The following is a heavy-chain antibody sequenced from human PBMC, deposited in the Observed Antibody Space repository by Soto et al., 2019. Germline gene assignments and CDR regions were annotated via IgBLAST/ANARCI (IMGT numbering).Heavy chain of an antibody. CDR1: GSTFGSSA. J-gene: IGHJ4*02. CDR2: ITDTCGDA. CDR3: ARGSKYSYPGSRIFTF. Sequence: EVQLLESGGDLIQPGGSLRLSCVASGSTFGSSAMRWVRQAPGEGLEWVSTITDTCGDAKYADSVRGRFTISRDNSKKTLYLQMSSLIADDSAVYFCARGSKYSYPGSRIFTFWGRGTLVTVS. D-gene: IGHD3-10*01. V-gene: IGHV3-23*01.